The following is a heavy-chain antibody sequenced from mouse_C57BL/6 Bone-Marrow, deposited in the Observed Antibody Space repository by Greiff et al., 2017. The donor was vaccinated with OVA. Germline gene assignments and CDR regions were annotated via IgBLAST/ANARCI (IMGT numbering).Heavy chain of an antibody. CDR3: ARSGGWLPAWFAY. D-gene: IGHD2-3*01. J-gene: IGHJ3*01. V-gene: IGHV1-81*01. Sequence: QVQLQQSGAELARPGASVKLSCKASGYTFTSYGISWVKQRPGQGLEWIGEIYPRSGNTYYNEKFKGKATLTADKSSSTAYMELRSLTSEDSAVYFCARSGGWLPAWFAYWGQGTLVTVSA. CDR1: GYTFTSYG. CDR2: IYPRSGNT.